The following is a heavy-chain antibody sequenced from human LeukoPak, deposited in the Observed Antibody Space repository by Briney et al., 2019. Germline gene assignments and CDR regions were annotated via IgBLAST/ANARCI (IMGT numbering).Heavy chain of an antibody. CDR1: GGTFSSYA. CDR3: ARTSSPPSYYYGSGSPGARFDP. Sequence: GSSVKVSCKASGGTFSSYAISWVRQAPGQGIEWMGGIIPIFGTANYAQKFQGRVTITADESTSTAYMELSSLRSEDTAVYYCARTSSPPSYYYGSGSPGARFDPWGQGTLVTVSS. J-gene: IGHJ5*02. D-gene: IGHD3-10*01. V-gene: IGHV1-69*01. CDR2: IIPIFGTA.